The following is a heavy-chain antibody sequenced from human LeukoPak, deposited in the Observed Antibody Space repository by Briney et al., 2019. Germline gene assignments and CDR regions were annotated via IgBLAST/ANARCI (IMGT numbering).Heavy chain of an antibody. D-gene: IGHD4-11*01. CDR1: GFTFSSYA. CDR2: ISGSGGST. V-gene: IGHV3-23*01. CDR3: AKDWTTTTSPHWFDP. Sequence: PGGSLRLSCAASGFTFSSYAMSWVRQAPGKGLEWVSGISGSGGSTYYADSVKGRFTISRDNSKNTLYLQMHSLRAEDTAVYYCAKDWTTTTSPHWFDPWGQGTLVTVSS. J-gene: IGHJ5*02.